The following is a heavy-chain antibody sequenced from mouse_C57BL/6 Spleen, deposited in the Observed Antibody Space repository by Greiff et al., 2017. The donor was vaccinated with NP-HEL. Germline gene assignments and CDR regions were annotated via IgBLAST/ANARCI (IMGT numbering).Heavy chain of an antibody. D-gene: IGHD2-3*01. J-gene: IGHJ2*01. Sequence: EVKRVESGPGLAKPSQTLSLPCSVTGYSITSDYWNWIRKFPGNKLEYMGYISYSGSTYYNPSLKSRISITRDTSKNQYYLQLNSVTTEDTATYYCARRVYDGYLDYWGQGTTLTVSS. CDR1: GYSITSDY. CDR3: ARRVYDGYLDY. V-gene: IGHV3-8*01. CDR2: ISYSGST.